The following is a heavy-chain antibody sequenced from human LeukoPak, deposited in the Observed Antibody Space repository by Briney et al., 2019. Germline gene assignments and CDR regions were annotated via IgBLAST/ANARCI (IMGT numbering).Heavy chain of an antibody. Sequence: GGSLRLSCAASGFTFSSYSMNWVRQAPGKGLEWVSYISSSSSTIYYADSVKGRFTISRDNAKNSLYLQMNSLRAEDTAVYYCAREPVAGRSDYWGQGTLVTVSS. J-gene: IGHJ4*02. V-gene: IGHV3-48*01. D-gene: IGHD6-19*01. CDR3: AREPVAGRSDY. CDR1: GFTFSSYS. CDR2: ISSSSSTI.